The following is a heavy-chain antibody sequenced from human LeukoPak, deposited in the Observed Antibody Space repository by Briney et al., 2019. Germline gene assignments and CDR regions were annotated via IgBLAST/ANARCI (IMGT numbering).Heavy chain of an antibody. Sequence: PGGSLRLSCAASGFTFSSYNMNWVRQAPGKGLEWVSSISSSSSYIYYADSVKGRFTISRDNAKNSLYLQMNSLRAEDTAVYYCARDCSSTSCYSWIDYWGQGTLVTVSS. CDR2: ISSSSSYI. V-gene: IGHV3-21*01. J-gene: IGHJ4*02. CDR1: GFTFSSYN. D-gene: IGHD2-2*02. CDR3: ARDCSSTSCYSWIDY.